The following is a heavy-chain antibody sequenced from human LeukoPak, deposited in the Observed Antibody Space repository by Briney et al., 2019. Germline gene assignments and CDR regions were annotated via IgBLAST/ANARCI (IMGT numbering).Heavy chain of an antibody. D-gene: IGHD2-15*01. V-gene: IGHV3-23*01. CDR2: IRSNGRDT. Sequence: PGGSLRLSCAASGFTFSEYSMSWVRQAPGKGLEWVSNIRSNGRDTYYTGSAKGRFTISRDNSKNTLYLEMNSLRAEDTAVYYCARGGYTSYFDPWGQGTLVTVSS. CDR1: GFTFSEYS. J-gene: IGHJ5*02. CDR3: ARGGYTSYFDP.